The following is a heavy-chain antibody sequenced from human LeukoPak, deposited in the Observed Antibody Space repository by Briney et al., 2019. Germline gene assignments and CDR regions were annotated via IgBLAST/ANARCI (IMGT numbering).Heavy chain of an antibody. CDR2: IRYSGGNT. Sequence: GGSLRLSCAASGFTFSSYAMSWFRQAPGKGLEWVSSIRYSGGNTYYADSVKGRFTISRHNSKNTLYLQMNSLRAEDTAVYYCAKDLGLRLGELSSYPAYWGQGTLVTVSS. CDR3: AKDLGLRLGELSSYPAY. J-gene: IGHJ4*02. CDR1: GFTFSSYA. V-gene: IGHV3-23*01. D-gene: IGHD3-16*02.